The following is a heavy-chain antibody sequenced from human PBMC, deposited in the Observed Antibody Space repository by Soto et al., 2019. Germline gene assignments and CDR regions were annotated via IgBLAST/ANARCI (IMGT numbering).Heavy chain of an antibody. CDR1: GGTFSSYT. J-gene: IGHJ4*02. Sequence: ASVKVSCKASGGTFSSYTISWVRQAPGQGLEWMGRIIPILGIANYAQKFQGRVTITADKSTSTAYMELSSLRSEDTAVYYCASAHVSGYSGYDYLDYFDYWGQGTLVTVSS. V-gene: IGHV1-69*02. CDR3: ASAHVSGYSGYDYLDYFDY. D-gene: IGHD5-12*01. CDR2: IIPILGIA.